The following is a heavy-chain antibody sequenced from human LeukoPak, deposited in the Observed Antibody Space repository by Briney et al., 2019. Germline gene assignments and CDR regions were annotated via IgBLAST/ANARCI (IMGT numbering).Heavy chain of an antibody. J-gene: IGHJ4*02. D-gene: IGHD3-22*01. CDR3: ATPGPTYYDSSGYLAR. CDR1: GYTLTELS. V-gene: IGHV1-24*01. Sequence: ASVKVSCKVSGYTLTELSMHWVRQAPGKGLEWMGGLDPEDGETIYAQKFQGRVTMTEDTSTDTAYMELSSLRSEDTAVYYCATPGPTYYDSSGYLARWGQGTLVTVSS. CDR2: LDPEDGET.